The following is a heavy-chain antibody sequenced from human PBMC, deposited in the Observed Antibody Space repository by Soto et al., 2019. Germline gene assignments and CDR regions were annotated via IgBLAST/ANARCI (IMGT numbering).Heavy chain of an antibody. CDR3: ARGTVGATGGYYYYGMDV. J-gene: IGHJ6*02. Sequence: SETLSLTCTVSGGSISSGGYYWSWIRQHPGKGLEWIGYTYYSGSTYYNPSLKSRVTISVDTSKNQFSLKLSSVTAADTAVYYCARGTVGATGGYYYYGMDVWGQGTTVTVSS. CDR2: TYYSGST. CDR1: GGSISSGGYY. D-gene: IGHD1-26*01. V-gene: IGHV4-31*03.